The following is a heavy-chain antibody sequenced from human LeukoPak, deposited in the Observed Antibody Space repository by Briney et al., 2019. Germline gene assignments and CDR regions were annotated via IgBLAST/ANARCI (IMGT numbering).Heavy chain of an antibody. J-gene: IGHJ5*02. CDR3: ASGSGSYYPFDL. CDR2: ISSSSTYT. Sequence: PGGSLRLSCAASGFSFSDYYMMWIRQAPGKGLEWVSYISSSSTYTHYADSVKGRFTISRDNAKNSLYLQMNSLRVEDTAVFYCASGSGSYYPFDLWGRGTLVTVFS. D-gene: IGHD3-10*01. CDR1: GFSFSDYY. V-gene: IGHV3-11*03.